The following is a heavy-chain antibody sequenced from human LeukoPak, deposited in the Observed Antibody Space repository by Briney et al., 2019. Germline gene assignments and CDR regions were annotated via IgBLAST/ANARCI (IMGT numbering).Heavy chain of an antibody. CDR1: GFTFSSYW. CDR2: ISGSGGST. CDR3: ARDRDHDYYYYMDV. D-gene: IGHD1-14*01. Sequence: PGGSLRLSCAASGFTFSSYWMSWVRQAPGKGLEWVSAISGSGGSTYYADSVKGRFTISRDNSKNTLYLQMNSLRAEDTAVYYCARDRDHDYYYYMDVWGKGTTVTVSS. V-gene: IGHV3-23*01. J-gene: IGHJ6*03.